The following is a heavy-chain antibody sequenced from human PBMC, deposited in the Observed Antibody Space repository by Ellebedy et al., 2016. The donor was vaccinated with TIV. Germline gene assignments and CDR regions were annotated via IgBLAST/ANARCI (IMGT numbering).Heavy chain of an antibody. CDR2: ITDSGTGT. V-gene: IGHV3-23*01. D-gene: IGHD3-16*01. CDR3: AKERSTIGVPLFDY. J-gene: IGHJ4*02. Sequence: PGGSLRLSCAACGFTFSSYAMSWVRQAPGKGLEWVSGITDSGTGTYYADSVKGRFSISRDNSKNTLFLHMNSLRDDDTAVYYCAKERSTIGVPLFDYWGQGTLVTVSS. CDR1: GFTFSSYA.